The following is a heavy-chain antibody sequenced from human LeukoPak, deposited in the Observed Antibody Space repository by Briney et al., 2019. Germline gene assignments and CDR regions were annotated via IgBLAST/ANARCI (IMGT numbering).Heavy chain of an antibody. CDR1: GFTFSSHN. CDR3: AKVGPSGSSYYDFWSANY. CDR2: ITTGSSTI. V-gene: IGHV3-48*01. J-gene: IGHJ4*02. Sequence: GGSLRLSCAASGFTFSSHNMNWVRQAPGRGLEWISYITTGSSTIKYADSVKGRFTISRDSSKNTLYLQMNSLRAEDTAVYYCAKVGPSGSSYYDFWSANYWGQGTLVTVSS. D-gene: IGHD3-3*01.